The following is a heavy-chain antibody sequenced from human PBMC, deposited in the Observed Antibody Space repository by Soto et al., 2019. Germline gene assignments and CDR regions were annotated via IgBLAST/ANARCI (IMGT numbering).Heavy chain of an antibody. CDR2: ISGSGGST. CDR1: GFTFSSYA. CDR3: AKVPPSSTHLLPLLTNGMDV. V-gene: IGHV3-23*01. Sequence: GGSLRLSCAASGFTFSSYAMSWVRQAPGKGLEWVSAISGSGGSTYYADSVKGRFTISRDNSKNTLYLQMNSLRAEDTAVYYCAKVPPSSTHLLPLLTNGMDVWGQGPTSPSP. D-gene: IGHD2-2*01. J-gene: IGHJ6*02.